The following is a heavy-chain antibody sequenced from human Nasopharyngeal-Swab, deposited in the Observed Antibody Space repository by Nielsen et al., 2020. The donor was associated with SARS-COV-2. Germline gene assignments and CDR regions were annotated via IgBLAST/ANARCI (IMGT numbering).Heavy chain of an antibody. CDR1: GYSFTSYW. J-gene: IGHJ4*02. CDR2: IDPGDSDA. V-gene: IGHV5-51*01. CDR3: ARRSQYYYDSSVHLDY. Sequence: GESLKISCKGSGYSFTSYWIGWVRQMPGKGLEWMRIIDPGDSDARFSPSFQGQVTISVDKSISTAYLQWSSLKASDTAIYYCARRSQYYYDSSVHLDYWGQGTLVTVSS. D-gene: IGHD3-22*01.